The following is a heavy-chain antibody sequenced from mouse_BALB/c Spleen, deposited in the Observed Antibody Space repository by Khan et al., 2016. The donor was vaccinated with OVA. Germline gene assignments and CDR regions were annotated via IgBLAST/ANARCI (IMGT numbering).Heavy chain of an antibody. Sequence: EVELVESGGDLVKPGGSLKLSCAASGFTFNNYGMSWVRQTPDKRLEWVATVSSGGSYTYYPDSVKGRFTISRDNGKNTLYLQMSSLKSEDTAMYYCARRGYDEAWFAYWGQGTLVTVSA. J-gene: IGHJ3*01. CDR3: ARRGYDEAWFAY. CDR2: VSSGGSYT. CDR1: GFTFNNYG. D-gene: IGHD2-2*01. V-gene: IGHV5-6*01.